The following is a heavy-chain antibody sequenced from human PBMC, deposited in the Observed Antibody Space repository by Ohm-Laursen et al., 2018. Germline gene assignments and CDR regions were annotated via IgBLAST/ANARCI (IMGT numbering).Heavy chain of an antibody. CDR2: INPDSDDT. J-gene: IGHJ4*02. Sequence: ASVKVSCKASGYTFTDYFIHWVRQAPGQGLDWMGRINPDSDDTNYAQKFRGRVTMTRDTSISTAYMELSRLISDDTAVYYCARDRDDIGRDYWGQGTLVTVSP. D-gene: IGHD2-15*01. V-gene: IGHV1-2*06. CDR3: ARDRDDIGRDY. CDR1: GYTFTDYF.